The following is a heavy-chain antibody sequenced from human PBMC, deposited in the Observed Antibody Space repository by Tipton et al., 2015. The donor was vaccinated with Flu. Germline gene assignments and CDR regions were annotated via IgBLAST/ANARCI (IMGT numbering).Heavy chain of an antibody. J-gene: IGHJ4*02. D-gene: IGHD3-10*01. CDR1: GDSIRSSNYY. V-gene: IGHV4-39*07. CDR3: ATTTYYYGSGSHDY. Sequence: TLSLTCTVSGDSIRSSNYYWGWIRQPPGKGLEWIGNIFHSGNRYHNPSLKSRVTISVDTFKNQFSLKLTSVTAADTAVYYCATTTYYYGSGSHDYWGQGTLVTVSS. CDR2: IFHSGNR.